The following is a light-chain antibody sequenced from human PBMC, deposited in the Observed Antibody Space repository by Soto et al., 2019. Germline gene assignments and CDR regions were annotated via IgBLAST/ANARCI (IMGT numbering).Light chain of an antibody. CDR3: QSYDSSNQV. J-gene: IGLJ2*01. V-gene: IGLV6-57*04. CDR1: SGSIASNY. CDR2: EDN. Sequence: NFMLTQPHSVSESPGKTVTISCTRSSGSIASNYVQWYQQRPGSAPTTVIYEDNQRPSGVPDRFSGSIDSSSNSASLTISGLKTEDEDDYYCQSYDSSNQVFGGGTQLTV.